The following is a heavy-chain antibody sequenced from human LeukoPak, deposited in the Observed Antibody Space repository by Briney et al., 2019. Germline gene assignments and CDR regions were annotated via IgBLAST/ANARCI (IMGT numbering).Heavy chain of an antibody. Sequence: GGSLRLSCAASGFTFSSYAMHWVRQAPGKGLEWVAVISYDGSNKYYADSVKGRFTISRDNSKNTLYLRMNSLRAEDTAVYYCARDFGRIRGRSMNAFDIWGQGTMVTVSS. D-gene: IGHD2-15*01. CDR2: ISYDGSNK. V-gene: IGHV3-30-3*01. J-gene: IGHJ3*02. CDR3: ARDFGRIRGRSMNAFDI. CDR1: GFTFSSYA.